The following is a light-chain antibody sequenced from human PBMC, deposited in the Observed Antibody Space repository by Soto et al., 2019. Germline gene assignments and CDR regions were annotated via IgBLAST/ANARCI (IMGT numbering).Light chain of an antibody. J-gene: IGLJ2*01. CDR1: NSDIGAYTY. CDR3: ISYTTSSTLI. Sequence: QSALTQPASVSGSPGQSITISCTGTNSDIGAYTYVSWYQQHPGKAPKLMIYEVHNRPSGVSNRFSGSKSGNTASLTISGLQAEDEAHYYCISYTTSSTLIFGGGTKLTVL. CDR2: EVH. V-gene: IGLV2-14*01.